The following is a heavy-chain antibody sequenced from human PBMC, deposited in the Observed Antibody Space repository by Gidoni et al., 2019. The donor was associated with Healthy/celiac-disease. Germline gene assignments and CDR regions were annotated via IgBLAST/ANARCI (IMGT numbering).Heavy chain of an antibody. CDR3: ARSAAAGCGWFDP. Sequence: QVQLQQWGAGLVKPSEPLSLTCAVHGGSFSCYYWSWIRQPPGKGLAWIGEINHSGSTNYNPSLKSRVTISVDTSNHQFSLKLSSVTAADTAVYYCARSAAAGCGWFDPWGQGTLVTVSS. V-gene: IGHV4-34*01. D-gene: IGHD6-13*01. CDR2: INHSGST. J-gene: IGHJ5*02. CDR1: GGSFSCYY.